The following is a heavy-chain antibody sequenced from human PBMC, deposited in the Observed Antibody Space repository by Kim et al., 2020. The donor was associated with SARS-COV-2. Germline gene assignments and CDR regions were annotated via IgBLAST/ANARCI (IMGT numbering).Heavy chain of an antibody. CDR1: GGSISSSSYY. Sequence: SETLSLICTVSGGSISSSSYYWGWIRQPPGKGLEWIGSIYYSGSTYYNPSLKSRVTISVDTSKNQFSLKLSSVTAADTAVYYCARLQYYYDSSGSDYWGQGTLVTVSS. CDR2: IYYSGST. D-gene: IGHD3-22*01. CDR3: ARLQYYYDSSGSDY. V-gene: IGHV4-39*01. J-gene: IGHJ4*02.